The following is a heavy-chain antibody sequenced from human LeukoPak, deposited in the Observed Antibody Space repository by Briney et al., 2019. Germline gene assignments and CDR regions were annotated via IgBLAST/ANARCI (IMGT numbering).Heavy chain of an antibody. D-gene: IGHD3-22*01. CDR2: INWNGDST. CDR3: ARERHHDTSGYPF. CDR1: RFIVSSNY. J-gene: IGHJ4*02. V-gene: IGHV3-20*04. Sequence: GGSLRLSCAASRFIVSSNYMSWVRQAPGKGLEWVSGINWNGDSTGYADSVKGRFTISRDNAKNSLYLQMNSLRAEDTALYYCARERHHDTSGYPFWGQGTLVTVSS.